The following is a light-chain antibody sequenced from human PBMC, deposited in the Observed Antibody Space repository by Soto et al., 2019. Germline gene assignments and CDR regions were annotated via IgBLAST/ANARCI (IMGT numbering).Light chain of an antibody. Sequence: QSALTQPASVSGSPGQSITISCTGTSSDVGNYNLVSWYQQHPGEAPKLMIYEGNKRPSGVSNRFSGSKSGKTASLTISGLQAEDEADYYCCSYAGTSNLGRVFGSGTKLTVL. V-gene: IGLV2-23*01. CDR1: SSDVGNYNL. J-gene: IGLJ1*01. CDR2: EGN. CDR3: CSYAGTSNLGRV.